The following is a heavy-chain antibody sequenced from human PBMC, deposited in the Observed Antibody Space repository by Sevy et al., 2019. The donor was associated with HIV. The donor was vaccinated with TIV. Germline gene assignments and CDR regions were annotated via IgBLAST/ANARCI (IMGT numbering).Heavy chain of an antibody. CDR1: GFSFSNYA. CDR2: LIGGGSRT. Sequence: GESLKISCAASGFSFSNYAMSWVRQAPGKGLEWVSTLIGGGSRTYYADSVTGRFTISGDNSRNTLYLQMNSLRAEDTAVYYCAKRRVQSGLSGGGANYGWDVCGQGTTVTVSS. J-gene: IGHJ6*02. D-gene: IGHD2-8*02. CDR3: AKRRVQSGLSGGGANYGWDV. V-gene: IGHV3-23*01.